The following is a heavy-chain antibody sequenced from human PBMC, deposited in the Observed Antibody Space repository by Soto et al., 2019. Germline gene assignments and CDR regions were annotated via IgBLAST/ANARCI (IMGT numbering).Heavy chain of an antibody. CDR1: GGSISSYY. V-gene: IGHV4-59*08. CDR3: ARHHTGIASGSWFDP. CDR2: IYYSGST. Sequence: SETLSLTCTVSGGSISSYYWSWIRQPPGKGLEWIGYIYYSGSTNYNPSLKSRVTISVDTSKNQFSLKLSSVTAADTAVYYCARHHTGIASGSWFDPWGQGTLVTVSS. J-gene: IGHJ5*02. D-gene: IGHD6-13*01.